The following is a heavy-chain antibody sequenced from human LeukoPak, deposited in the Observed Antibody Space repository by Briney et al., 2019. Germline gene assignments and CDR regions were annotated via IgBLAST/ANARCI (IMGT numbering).Heavy chain of an antibody. Sequence: GGSLRLSCAASAFTFSSYAMSWVRQAPGKGLEWVSTIHCSSDTTYYADSVKGRFTISRDNSKNTLFLQMNRLRAEETAVYYCARISGSRAWDFDYWGQGTLVTVSS. CDR3: ARISGSRAWDFDY. J-gene: IGHJ4*02. V-gene: IGHV3-23*01. CDR2: IHCSSDTT. CDR1: AFTFSSYA. D-gene: IGHD1-26*01.